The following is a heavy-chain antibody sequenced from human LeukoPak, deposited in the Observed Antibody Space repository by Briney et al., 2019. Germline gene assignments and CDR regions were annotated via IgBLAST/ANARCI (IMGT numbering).Heavy chain of an antibody. CDR2: ISSSSSYI. Sequence: PGGSLRLSCAASGFTFSSYSMNWVRQAPGKGLEWVSSISSSSSYIYYADSVKGRFTISRDNAKNSLYLQMNSLRAEDTAVYYCARVYDFWSGYLYYFDYWGQGTLVTVSS. V-gene: IGHV3-21*01. D-gene: IGHD3-3*01. CDR3: ARVYDFWSGYLYYFDY. CDR1: GFTFSSYS. J-gene: IGHJ4*02.